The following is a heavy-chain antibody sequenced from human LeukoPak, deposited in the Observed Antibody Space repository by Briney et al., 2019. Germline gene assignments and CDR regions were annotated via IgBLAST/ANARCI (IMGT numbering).Heavy chain of an antibody. J-gene: IGHJ4*02. D-gene: IGHD2-2*01. CDR2: INHSGST. CDR3: ARDACADIVVVPAASGLDY. V-gene: IGHV4-34*01. CDR1: GGSFSGYY. Sequence: SETLSLTCAVYGGSFSGYYWSWIRQPPGKGLEWIGEINHSGSTNYNPSLKSRVTISVDTSKNQFSLKLSSVTAADTAVYYCARDACADIVVVPAASGLDYWGQGTLVTVSS.